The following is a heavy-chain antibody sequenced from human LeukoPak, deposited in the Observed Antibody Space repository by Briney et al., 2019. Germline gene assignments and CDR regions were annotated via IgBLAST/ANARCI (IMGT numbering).Heavy chain of an antibody. CDR1: GFTFSSYG. D-gene: IGHD6-25*01. CDR2: IWYDGSHK. Sequence: PGRSLRLSCAASGFTFSSYGMHCVRQAPGKGLECLAPIWYDGSHKKYSDSVKGRFTISRDNSKNTLYLQMNSLRAEDTAVYYYARDGAAAVNYWGQGTLVTVSS. J-gene: IGHJ4*02. V-gene: IGHV3-33*01. CDR3: ARDGAAAVNY.